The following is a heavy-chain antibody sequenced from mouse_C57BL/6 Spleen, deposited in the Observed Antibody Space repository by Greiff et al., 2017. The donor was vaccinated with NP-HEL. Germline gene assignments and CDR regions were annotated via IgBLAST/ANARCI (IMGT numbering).Heavy chain of an antibody. CDR1: GFTFSSYA. CDR3: ARDQQGYFDY. CDR2: ISDGGSYT. Sequence: EVQLVESGGGLVKPGGSLKLSCAASGFTFSSYAMSWVRQTPEKRLEWVATISDGGSYTYYPDNVKGRFTISRDNAKNNRYLQMSHLKSEDTAMDYCARDQQGYFDYWGQGTTLTVSS. V-gene: IGHV5-4*01. J-gene: IGHJ2*01.